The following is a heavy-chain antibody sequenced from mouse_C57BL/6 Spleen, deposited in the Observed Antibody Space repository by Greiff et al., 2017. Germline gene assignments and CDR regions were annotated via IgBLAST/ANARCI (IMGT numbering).Heavy chain of an antibody. Sequence: EVKLVESGGGLVQPGGSLKLSCAASGFTFSDAWMDWVRQSPEKGLEWVAEIRNKANNHATYYAESVKGRFTISSDDSKSSVYLQMNSLRAEDTGSYYCTRPGDGYYPDYWGQGTTLTVSS. V-gene: IGHV6-6*01. J-gene: IGHJ2*01. D-gene: IGHD2-3*01. CDR2: IRNKANNHAT. CDR3: TRPGDGYYPDY. CDR1: GFTFSDAW.